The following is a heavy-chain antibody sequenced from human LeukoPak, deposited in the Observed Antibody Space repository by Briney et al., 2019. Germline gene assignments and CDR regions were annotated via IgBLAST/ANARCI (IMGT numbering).Heavy chain of an antibody. D-gene: IGHD3-16*01. CDR1: GVSISPYY. CDR2: IYYSGTT. J-gene: IGHJ4*02. V-gene: IGHV4-59*08. CDR3: ARHGGSHFLY. Sequence: SETLSLTCTVSGVSISPYYWSWIRQPPGKGLEWLAYIYYSGTTNYDPSLMSRVTISVDTSKSQFSLKLDSVTAADTAVYYCARHGGSHFLYWGQGILVTVSS.